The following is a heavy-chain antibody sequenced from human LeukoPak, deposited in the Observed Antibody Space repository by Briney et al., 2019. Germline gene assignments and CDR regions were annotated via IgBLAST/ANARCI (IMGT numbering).Heavy chain of an antibody. CDR3: ARDGTGVGSYYYYGMDV. CDR2: ISSSSSYI. J-gene: IGHJ6*02. V-gene: IGHV3-21*01. CDR1: GFTFSSYS. D-gene: IGHD3-10*01. Sequence: GGSLRLSCAASGFTFSSYSMNWVRQAPGKGLEWVSSISSSSSYIYYADSVKGRFTISRDNAKNSLYLQMNSLRAEDTAVYYCARDGTGVGSYYYYGMDVWGQGTTVTVPS.